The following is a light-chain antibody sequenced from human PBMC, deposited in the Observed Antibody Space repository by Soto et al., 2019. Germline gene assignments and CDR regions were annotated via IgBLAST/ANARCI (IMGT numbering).Light chain of an antibody. J-gene: IGKJ1*01. CDR3: QQYGSAPRS. Sequence: EIVLTQSPGTLSLSPGERATLSYRASHSVTSDYLAWFQHKPGQPPRLVIYHASTKATGTPARFSGRGSGTDFTLTISSLEPEDFAMYYCQQYGSAPRSFGQGTKVEI. CDR2: HAS. CDR1: HSVTSDY. V-gene: IGKV3-20*01.